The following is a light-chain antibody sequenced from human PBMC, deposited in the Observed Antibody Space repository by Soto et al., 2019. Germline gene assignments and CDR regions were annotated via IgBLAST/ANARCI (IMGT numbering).Light chain of an antibody. CDR2: DVS. Sequence: QSVLTQPASVSGSPGQSITISCTGTSSDVGGYNLVSWYQQHPGKAPRLMIYDVSHRPSGVSDRFSGSKSGNTASLTISGLQAEDEADYYCNSYRDSSSYVFGSGTQLTVL. J-gene: IGLJ7*01. CDR1: SSDVGGYNL. CDR3: NSYRDSSSYV. V-gene: IGLV2-14*03.